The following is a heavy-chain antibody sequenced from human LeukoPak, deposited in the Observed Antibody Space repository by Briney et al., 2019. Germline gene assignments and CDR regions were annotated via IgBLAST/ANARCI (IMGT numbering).Heavy chain of an antibody. CDR3: ARRGGYSYGYGN. CDR1: GFTFSIYA. J-gene: IGHJ1*01. V-gene: IGHV3-23*01. D-gene: IGHD5-18*01. CDR2: IGDDGAAT. Sequence: GGSLRLSCATSGFTFSIYAMSWVRQAPGKELQWVSAIGDDGAATYYADSVKGRFTISRDNSKNKLYLQMNSLRAEDTAVYYCARRGGYSYGYGNWGQGTLVTVSS.